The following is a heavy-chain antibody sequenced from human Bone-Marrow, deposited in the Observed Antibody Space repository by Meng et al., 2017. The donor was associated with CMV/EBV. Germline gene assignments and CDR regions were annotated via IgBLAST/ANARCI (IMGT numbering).Heavy chain of an antibody. Sequence: GGSLRLSCKGSGYSFTSYWIGWVRQMPGKGLEWVGIIYPGDSDTRYSPSFQGQVTISADKSISTAYLQWSSLKASDTAMYYCARLRAVPAACDYWVQGTLVTVSS. CDR2: IYPGDSDT. CDR1: GYSFTSYW. D-gene: IGHD2-2*01. J-gene: IGHJ4*02. V-gene: IGHV5-51*01. CDR3: ARLRAVPAACDY.